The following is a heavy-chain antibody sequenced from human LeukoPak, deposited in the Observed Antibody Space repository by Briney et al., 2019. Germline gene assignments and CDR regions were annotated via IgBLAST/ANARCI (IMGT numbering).Heavy chain of an antibody. CDR3: AKVALDETSSGYYFDY. Sequence: GGSLRLSCAASGFTFSSYAMSWVRQAPGKGLEWVSDISGSGGSTYYADSVKGRLTISRDNSKNTLYLQMNSLRAEDTAVYYCAKVALDETSSGYYFDYWGQGTLVTVSS. CDR1: GFTFSSYA. J-gene: IGHJ4*02. V-gene: IGHV3-23*01. D-gene: IGHD3-22*01. CDR2: ISGSGGST.